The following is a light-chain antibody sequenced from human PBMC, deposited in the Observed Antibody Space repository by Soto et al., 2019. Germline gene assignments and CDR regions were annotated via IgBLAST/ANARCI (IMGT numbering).Light chain of an antibody. CDR2: DAS. CDR3: QESSCKPPP. J-gene: IGKJ4*01. Sequence: RRSRSTLSASVGDRVTITCGASQSIGTWLAWYQQKPGKAPKLLIFDASTLESGVPSRFAGSGSGTDFTLTIIILQPEDFAPYYCQESSCKPPPFAGGTKVDIK. CDR1: QSIGTW. V-gene: IGKV1-5*01.